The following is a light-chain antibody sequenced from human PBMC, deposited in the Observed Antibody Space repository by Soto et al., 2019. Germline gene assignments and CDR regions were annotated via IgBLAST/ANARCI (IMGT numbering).Light chain of an antibody. J-gene: IGLJ3*02. CDR3: ASYTDSTIVM. Sequence: QSVLTQPASVSGSPGQSITISCTGTSSDVGDYNYVSWYQQHPGKAPKLMIYDVSHRPSGVSSRFSGSKSGYTASLTISGLQAEDEADYYCASYTDSTIVMFGGGTKLTVL. V-gene: IGLV2-14*01. CDR2: DVS. CDR1: SSDVGDYNY.